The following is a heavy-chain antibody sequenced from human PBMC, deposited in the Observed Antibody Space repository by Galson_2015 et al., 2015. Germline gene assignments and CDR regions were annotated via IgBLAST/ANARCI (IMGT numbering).Heavy chain of an antibody. CDR2: ISSTTTYI. D-gene: IGHD3-3*01. V-gene: IGHV3-21*01. J-gene: IGHJ4*02. CDR3: ARQILDYDFRSGYYPTNCDY. CDR1: EFTFSSYY. Sequence: SLRLSCAASEFTFSSYYMSWVRQAPGKGLEWVSSISSTTTYIYYADSVKGRFTISRDNAKNSLYLQMNSLGAEDTAVYYCARQILDYDFRSGYYPTNCDYWGQGTLVTVSS.